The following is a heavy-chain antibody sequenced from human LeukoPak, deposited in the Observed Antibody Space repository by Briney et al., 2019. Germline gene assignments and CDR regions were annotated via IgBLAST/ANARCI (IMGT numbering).Heavy chain of an antibody. CDR3: AGRFLEWLLDY. CDR1: GGPISSNNYY. CDR2: IYYDGST. V-gene: IGHV4-39*01. J-gene: IGHJ4*02. D-gene: IGHD3-3*01. Sequence: SETLSLTCSVSGGPISSNNYYWGWIRQPPGKGLGWIGSIYYDGSTYYNPSLKSRVTISADTSKNQFSLKLSSMTAADTAVYYCAGRFLEWLLDYWGQGTLVTVSS.